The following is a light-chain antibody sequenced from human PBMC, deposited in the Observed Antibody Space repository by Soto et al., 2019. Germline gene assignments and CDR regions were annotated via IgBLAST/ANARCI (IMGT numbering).Light chain of an antibody. J-gene: IGKJ4*01. Sequence: DIPMTPSPSSLSASVGDRVTITCRANQSISSYLNWYQQKPGKAPKLLIYAASSLQSGVPSRFSGSGSGTDFTLTISSLQPEDFATYYCQQSYSTPLTFGGGTKVEIK. CDR3: QQSYSTPLT. CDR2: AAS. CDR1: QSISSY. V-gene: IGKV1-39*01.